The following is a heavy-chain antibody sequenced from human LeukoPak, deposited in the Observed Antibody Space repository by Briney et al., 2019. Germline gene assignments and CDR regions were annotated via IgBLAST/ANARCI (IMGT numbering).Heavy chain of an antibody. CDR1: GFTFSSYA. V-gene: IGHV3-21*01. J-gene: IGHJ4*02. CDR3: ARDQYRGGATPDY. D-gene: IGHD1-26*01. Sequence: GGSLRLSCAASGFTFSSYAMSWVRQAPGKGLEWVSSISSSSSYIYYADSVKGRFTISRDNAKNSLYLQMNSLRAEDTAVYYCARDQYRGGATPDYWGQGTLVTVSS. CDR2: ISSSSSYI.